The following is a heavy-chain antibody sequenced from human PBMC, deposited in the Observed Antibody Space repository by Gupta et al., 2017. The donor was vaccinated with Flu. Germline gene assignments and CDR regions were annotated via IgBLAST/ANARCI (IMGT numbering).Heavy chain of an antibody. Sequence: KGLEWIGYIYFSGSTYYNPSLRSRVNMSVDTSENQFSLSLSSVTAADTAVYYCARGLGTIFGVASNQNYFDLWGQGTLVTVSS. J-gene: IGHJ4*02. V-gene: IGHV4-31*02. D-gene: IGHD3-3*01. CDR3: ARGLGTIFGVASNQNYFDL. CDR2: IYFSGST.